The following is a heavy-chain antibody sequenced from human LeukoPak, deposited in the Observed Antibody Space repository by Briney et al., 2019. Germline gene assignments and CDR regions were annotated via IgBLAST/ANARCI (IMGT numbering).Heavy chain of an antibody. D-gene: IGHD3-10*01. J-gene: IGHJ4*02. Sequence: PGGSLRLSCVASGFSMSRFGMHWVRQAPGKGLEWVSFDRYDGSTQQYADSVKGRFIVSRDNSKNTFYLQMNSLESEDTAVYYCAKPKVAFGMMSIGGHDYWGPGTLVTVS. CDR2: DRYDGSTQ. CDR3: AKPKVAFGMMSIGGHDY. V-gene: IGHV3-30*02. CDR1: GFSMSRFG.